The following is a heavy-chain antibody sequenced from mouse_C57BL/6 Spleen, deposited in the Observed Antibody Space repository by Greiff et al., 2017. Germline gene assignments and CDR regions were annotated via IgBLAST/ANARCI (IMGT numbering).Heavy chain of an antibody. CDR1: GYTFTDYN. D-gene: IGHD2-13*01. J-gene: IGHJ3*01. V-gene: IGHV1-18*01. Sequence: EVKLMESGPELVKPGASVKIPCKASGYTFTDYNMDWVKQSHGKSLEWIGDINPNNGGTIYNQKFKGKATLTVDKSSSTAYMELRSLTSEDTAVYYCARRSDRAWFAYWGQGTLVTVSA. CDR2: INPNNGGT. CDR3: ARRSDRAWFAY.